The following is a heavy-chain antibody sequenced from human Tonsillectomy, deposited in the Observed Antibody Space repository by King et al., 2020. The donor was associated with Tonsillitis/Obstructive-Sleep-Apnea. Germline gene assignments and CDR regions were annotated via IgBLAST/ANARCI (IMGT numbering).Heavy chain of an antibody. D-gene: IGHD2-2*01. J-gene: IGHJ6*02. CDR2: ISGSGVST. Sequence: VQLVESGGGLVQPGESLRLSCAASGFTFSSYAMSWVRQAPGKGLEWVSTISGSGVSTYCADSVKGRFTISRDNSMNTLYLQMNSLRAEDTAVYYCAKDVVVVPAATDYYGMDVWGQGTTVTVSS. CDR1: GFTFSSYA. V-gene: IGHV3-23*04. CDR3: AKDVVVVPAATDYYGMDV.